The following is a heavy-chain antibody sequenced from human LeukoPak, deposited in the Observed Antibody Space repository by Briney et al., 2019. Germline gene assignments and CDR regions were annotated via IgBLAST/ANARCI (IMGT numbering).Heavy chain of an antibody. Sequence: ASVKVSCKASGYTFTSYDINWVRQATGQGLEWMGWMNPNSGNTGYAQKFQGRVTITRNTSISTAYMELSSLRDGDTAVYYCARAQRITMVRGFISWFAPWGQGTLVTAPS. V-gene: IGHV1-8*03. CDR2: MNPNSGNT. J-gene: IGHJ5*02. D-gene: IGHD3-10*01. CDR1: GYTFTSYD. CDR3: ARAQRITMVRGFISWFAP.